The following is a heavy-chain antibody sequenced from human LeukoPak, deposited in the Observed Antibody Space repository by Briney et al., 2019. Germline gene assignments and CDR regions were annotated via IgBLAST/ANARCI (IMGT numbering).Heavy chain of an antibody. V-gene: IGHV3-7*01. CDR3: ARYIAAAGISDF. CDR1: GFTFSNYW. J-gene: IGHJ4*02. Sequence: GGSLRLSCAASGFTFSNYWMSWVRQAPGKGLEWVANIKQDGSEKYYVDSVKGRFTISRDNAKNSLYLQMNDLRAEDTAVYYCARYIAAAGISDFWGQGTLVTVSS. D-gene: IGHD6-13*01. CDR2: IKQDGSEK.